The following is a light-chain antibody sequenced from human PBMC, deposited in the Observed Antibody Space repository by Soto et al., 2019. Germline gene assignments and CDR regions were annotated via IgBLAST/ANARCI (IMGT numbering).Light chain of an antibody. CDR2: AAS. CDR3: QQSSNYFT. CDR1: QGLNSN. Sequence: AIQLTQSPSSLSASVGDRVTITCRASQGLNSNLAWYQQKPGKAPKLLMYAASTLQKGVPSRFRGNGSGTDFTLTISSLQPEDFATYYCQQSSNYFTFGPGTKVDI. J-gene: IGKJ3*01. V-gene: IGKV1D-13*01.